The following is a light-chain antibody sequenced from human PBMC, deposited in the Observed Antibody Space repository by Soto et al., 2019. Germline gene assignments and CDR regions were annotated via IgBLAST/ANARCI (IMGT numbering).Light chain of an antibody. J-gene: IGKJ4*01. CDR1: QSVGGD. V-gene: IGKV3-15*01. Sequence: ERATLSCRASQSVGGDVAWYQQKPGQAPRLLIFGASTRPAGIPARFSGSGSATEFTLTISSLQSEDFAVYYCQQYNKWPLTFSGGTKVDIK. CDR2: GAS. CDR3: QQYNKWPLT.